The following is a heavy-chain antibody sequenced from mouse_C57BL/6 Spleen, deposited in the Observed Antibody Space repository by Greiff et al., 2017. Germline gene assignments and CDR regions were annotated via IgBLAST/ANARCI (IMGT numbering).Heavy chain of an antibody. CDR2: ILPGSGST. CDR3: ARNKENWYFDV. CDR1: GYTFTGYW. Sequence: QVQLHQSGAELMKPGASVKLSCKATGYTFTGYWIEWVKQRPGHGLEWIGEILPGSGSTNYTEKFKGKATITADTSSNTAYMQLSSLTTEDSAIYYCARNKENWYFDVWGTGTTVTVSS. V-gene: IGHV1-9*01. D-gene: IGHD1-3*01. J-gene: IGHJ1*03.